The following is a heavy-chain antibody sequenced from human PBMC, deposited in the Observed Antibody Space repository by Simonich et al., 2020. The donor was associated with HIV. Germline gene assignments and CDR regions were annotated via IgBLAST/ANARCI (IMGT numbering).Heavy chain of an antibody. J-gene: IGHJ6*02. CDR3: AKLYSGSGRGLDV. CDR1: GYTFTDYY. Sequence: QVQLVQSGAEVKKPGASVKVSCKASGYTFTDYYMHWVRQAPGQGLEWMGWSNPNSGGTNYAQKCQGRVTMTRNTSINTAYMEMSSLRSEDTAVYYCAKLYSGSGRGLDVWGQGTTVTVSS. V-gene: IGHV1-2*02. D-gene: IGHD1-26*01. CDR2: SNPNSGGT.